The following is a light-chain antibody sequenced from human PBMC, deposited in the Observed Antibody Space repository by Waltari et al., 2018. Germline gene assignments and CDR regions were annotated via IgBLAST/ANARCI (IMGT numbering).Light chain of an antibody. CDR3: CSYVGGNII. CDR2: DVN. Sequence: QSALTQPRSVSGSPGQSITISCTGTSSDVGSYNFVSWYRQYPGKAPKLMIYDVNERPSGVPERFSGSKSGNTASLTISGLQAEDEADYYCCSYVGGNIIFGGGTKLTVL. J-gene: IGLJ2*01. CDR1: SSDVGSYNF. V-gene: IGLV2-11*01.